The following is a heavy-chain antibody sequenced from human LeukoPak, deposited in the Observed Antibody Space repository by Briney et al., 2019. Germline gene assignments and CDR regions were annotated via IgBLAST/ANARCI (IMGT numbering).Heavy chain of an antibody. V-gene: IGHV3-53*01. CDR1: GFTVSSNY. CDR3: AREAERPGYSSGLGFDY. J-gene: IGHJ4*02. CDR2: IYSGGST. D-gene: IGHD6-19*01. Sequence: PGGSLRLSCAASGFTVSSNYMTWVRQAPGKGLEWVSVIYSGGSTYYADSVKGRFTISRDNSKNTLYLQMNSLRAEDTAVYYCAREAERPGYSSGLGFDYWGQGTLVTASS.